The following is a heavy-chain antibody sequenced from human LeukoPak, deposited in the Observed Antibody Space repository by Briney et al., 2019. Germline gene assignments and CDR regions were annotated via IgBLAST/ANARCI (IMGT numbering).Heavy chain of an antibody. Sequence: QAGGSLRLSCAASGFTFSSYGMHWVRQAPGKGLEWVAFIRYDGSNKYYADSVKGRFTISRDNSKNTLYLQMNSLRAEDTAVYYCAKDREDRFDPWGQGTLVTVSS. V-gene: IGHV3-30*02. J-gene: IGHJ5*02. CDR2: IRYDGSNK. CDR3: AKDREDRFDP. CDR1: GFTFSSYG.